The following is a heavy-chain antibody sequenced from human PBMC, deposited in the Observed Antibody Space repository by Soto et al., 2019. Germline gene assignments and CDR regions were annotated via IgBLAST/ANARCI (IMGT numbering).Heavy chain of an antibody. CDR3: ARGGDFWRGSPPYYYYGMDV. J-gene: IGHJ6*02. D-gene: IGHD3-3*01. V-gene: IGHV3-30-3*01. Sequence: QVQLVESGGGVVQPGRSLRLSCAASGFTFSSYAMHWVRQAPGKGLEWVAVISYDGSNKYYADSVKGRFTISRDNSKNTLDLQMNSLRAEDTAVYYCARGGDFWRGSPPYYYYGMDVWGQGTTVTVSS. CDR2: ISYDGSNK. CDR1: GFTFSSYA.